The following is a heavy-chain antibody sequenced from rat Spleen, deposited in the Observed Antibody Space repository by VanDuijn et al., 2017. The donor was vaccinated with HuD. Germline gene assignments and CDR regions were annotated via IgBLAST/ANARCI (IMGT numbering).Heavy chain of an antibody. CDR3: ATGPRILRLDWFAY. V-gene: IGHV5-25*01. J-gene: IGHJ3*01. CDR2: ITNTGGSI. CDR1: GLSFSNYD. D-gene: IGHD1-6*01. Sequence: EVQLVESGGDLVQPGRSMKLSCAASGLSFSNYDMAWVRQAPGKGLEWVASITNTGGSIYYPDSVKGRFTISRDNAKSTLYLQMDSLRSEDTATYYCATGPRILRLDWFAYWGQGTLVTVSS.